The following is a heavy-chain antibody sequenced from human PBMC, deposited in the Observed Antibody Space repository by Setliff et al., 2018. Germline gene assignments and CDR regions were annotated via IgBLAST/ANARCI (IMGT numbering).Heavy chain of an antibody. D-gene: IGHD3-22*01. Sequence: SETLSLTCTVSGDSMTGNHWSWIRQSPGKGLEWIGYITHSGSTKYNPSLKSRVAITIVASKKQFSLELSSVTAADTAVYYCARLKYYNSGTYWGNWDYYSNMDVWGKETTVTVSS. CDR3: ARLKYYNSGTYWGNWDYYSNMDV. V-gene: IGHV4-59*01. CDR2: ITHSGST. J-gene: IGHJ6*03. CDR1: GDSMTGNH.